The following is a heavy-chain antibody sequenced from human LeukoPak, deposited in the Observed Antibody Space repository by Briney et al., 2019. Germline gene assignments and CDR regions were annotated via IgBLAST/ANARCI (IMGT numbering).Heavy chain of an antibody. J-gene: IGHJ4*02. CDR3: TPPPGAGIVDY. Sequence: PGGSLRLSCAASGFTFTNARMSWVRQAPGKGLEWVGRIKTKAEGGTTDYAAPVKGRFSISRDDSKNTLYLQMNSLKTEDTAVYYCTPPPGAGIVDYWGQGTLVTVSS. CDR1: GFTFTNAR. CDR2: IKTKAEGGTT. V-gene: IGHV3-15*01. D-gene: IGHD1-1*01.